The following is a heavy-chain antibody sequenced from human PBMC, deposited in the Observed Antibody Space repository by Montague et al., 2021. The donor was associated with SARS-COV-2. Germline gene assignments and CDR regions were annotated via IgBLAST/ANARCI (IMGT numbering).Heavy chain of an antibody. CDR2: IYHTGST. CDR3: ARAPIGVSGKNAFDI. J-gene: IGHJ3*02. D-gene: IGHD6-19*01. V-gene: IGHV4-4*02. Sequence: SETLSLTCAVSGASISSSHWWRWIRQPPGKGLEWMGEIYHTGSTNYNPSLKSRVTISVDKSKNQFSLKLSSVTAADTAVYFCARAPIGVSGKNAFDIWGQGTMVTVSS. CDR1: GASISSSHW.